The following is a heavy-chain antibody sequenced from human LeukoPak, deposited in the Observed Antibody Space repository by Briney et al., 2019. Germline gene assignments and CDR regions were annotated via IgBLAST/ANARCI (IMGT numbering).Heavy chain of an antibody. V-gene: IGHV4-39*01. CDR1: GGSISSSSYY. Sequence: SETLSLTCTVSGGSISSSSYYWGWIRQPPGKGLEWIGSIYYSGSTYYNPSLKSRVTISVDTSKNQFSLKLSSVTAADTAVYYCARLGSGGRDFWSGYYSHYFDYWGQGTLVTVSS. CDR2: IYYSGST. D-gene: IGHD3-3*01. CDR3: ARLGSGGRDFWSGYYSHYFDY. J-gene: IGHJ4*02.